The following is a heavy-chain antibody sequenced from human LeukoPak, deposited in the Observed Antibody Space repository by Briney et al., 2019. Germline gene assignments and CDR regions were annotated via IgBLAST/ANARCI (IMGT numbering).Heavy chain of an antibody. CDR1: GGSFSGYY. Sequence: KPSETLSLTCAVYGGSFSGYYWSWIRQPPGKGLEWIGEINHSGCTNYNPSLKSRVTISVDTSKNQFSLKLSSVTAADTAVYYCARDRNWNFDYWGQGNLVTVSS. CDR2: INHSGCT. CDR3: ARDRNWNFDY. J-gene: IGHJ4*02. V-gene: IGHV4-34*01. D-gene: IGHD1-20*01.